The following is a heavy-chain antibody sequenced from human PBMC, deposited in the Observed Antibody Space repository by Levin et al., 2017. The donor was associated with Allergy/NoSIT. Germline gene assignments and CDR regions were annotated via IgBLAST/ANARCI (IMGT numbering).Heavy chain of an antibody. D-gene: IGHD6-25*01. CDR2: IKSQTDGGTT. V-gene: IGHV3-15*01. CDR1: GFTFSNAW. J-gene: IGHJ5*02. CDR3: TTGGGTSDH. Sequence: GESLKISCAASGFTFSNAWMSWVRQAPGKGLECVGRIKSQTDGGTTDYAAPVKGRFTILRDDSKNTLYLQMNGLKSEDTAVYYCTTGGGTSDHWGQGTLVTVSS.